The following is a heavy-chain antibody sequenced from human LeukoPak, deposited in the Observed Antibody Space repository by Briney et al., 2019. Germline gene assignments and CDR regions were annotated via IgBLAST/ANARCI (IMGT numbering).Heavy chain of an antibody. V-gene: IGHV3-9*01. CDR2: ISWNSGSI. CDR3: AKYGGIAAADYYLDY. D-gene: IGHD6-13*01. J-gene: IGHJ4*02. CDR1: GFTFDKXG. Sequence: LSCAASGFTFDKXGMHWVRLTPGXXXXXVSXISWNSGSIGYADSVKGRFTISRDNAKNSLYLQMNSLRVEDTALYYCAKYGGIAAADYYLDYWGQGTLVTVSS.